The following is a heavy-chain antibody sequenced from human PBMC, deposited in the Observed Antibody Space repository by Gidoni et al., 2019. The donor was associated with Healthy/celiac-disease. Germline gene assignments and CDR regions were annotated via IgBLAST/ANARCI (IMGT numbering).Heavy chain of an antibody. V-gene: IGHV3-23*01. CDR1: GFTFTSYY. CDR3: ATGGVSSSWLTGENYFDY. D-gene: IGHD6-13*01. Sequence: EVPLLESGEGLVQPGGSLRLSCAASGFTFTSYYLSWVRQAPGKGMGWVSDISGSGGSTYYADSVKGRFTISRDNSKNTLYLQMNSLRAEDTAVYYCATGGVSSSWLTGENYFDYWGQGTLVTVSS. CDR2: ISGSGGST. J-gene: IGHJ4*02.